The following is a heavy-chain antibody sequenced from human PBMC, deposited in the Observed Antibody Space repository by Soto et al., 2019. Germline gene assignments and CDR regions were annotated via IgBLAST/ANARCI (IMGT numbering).Heavy chain of an antibody. V-gene: IGHV3-48*02. CDR1: GFTFSSYS. D-gene: IGHD3-22*01. J-gene: IGHJ4*02. Sequence: EVQLVESGGGLVQPGGSLRLSCAASGFTFSSYSMTWVRQAPGKGLEWVSYFSSSSSTIYYADSVKGRFTISRDNAXXSLYLQMNGLKDEDTAVYYCARGLYYYDSRGYWGYWGQGTLVTVSS. CDR2: FSSSSSTI. CDR3: ARGLYYYDSRGYWGY.